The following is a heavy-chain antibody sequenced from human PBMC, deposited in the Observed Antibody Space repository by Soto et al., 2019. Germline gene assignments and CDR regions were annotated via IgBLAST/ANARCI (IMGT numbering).Heavy chain of an antibody. J-gene: IGHJ4*02. V-gene: IGHV4-34*01. CDR3: ARRGIVVVPAAMPLDY. Sequence: SETLSLTCAVYGGSFSGYYWSWIRQPPGKGLEWIGEINHSGSTNYNPSLNGRVTISVDTSKNQFSLKLSSVTAADTAVYYCARRGIVVVPAAMPLDYWGQGTLVTVSS. D-gene: IGHD2-2*01. CDR2: INHSGST. CDR1: GGSFSGYY.